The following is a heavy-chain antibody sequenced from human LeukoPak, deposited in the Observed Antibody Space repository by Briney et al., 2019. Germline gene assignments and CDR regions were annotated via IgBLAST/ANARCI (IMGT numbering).Heavy chain of an antibody. V-gene: IGHV3-43*01. D-gene: IGHD6-25*01. Sequence: GGSLRLSCAVSGFNFDDFALHWVRQVPGKGLQWVAFSSWIEGHTDYLDSVKGRFTISRDNSKNSLTLQMNSLRTEDSALYYCVRSRAASLGYFDFWGQGTLVTVSS. J-gene: IGHJ4*02. CDR3: VRSRAASLGYFDF. CDR1: GFNFDDFA. CDR2: SSWIEGHT.